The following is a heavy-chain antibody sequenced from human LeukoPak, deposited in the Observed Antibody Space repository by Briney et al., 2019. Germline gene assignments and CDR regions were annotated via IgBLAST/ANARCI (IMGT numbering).Heavy chain of an antibody. V-gene: IGHV3-53*01. CDR2: TYSDGST. CDR3: ARDYTGSYYFDY. CDR1: GFTVSRNY. J-gene: IGHJ4*02. D-gene: IGHD1-26*01. Sequence: PGGSLRLSCAASGFTVSRNYMSWVRQAPGKGLEWVSLTYSDGSTSYTESVKGRFTISRDNSKNTLYLQMNSLRAEDTAVYYCARDYTGSYYFDYWGQGTLVTVSS.